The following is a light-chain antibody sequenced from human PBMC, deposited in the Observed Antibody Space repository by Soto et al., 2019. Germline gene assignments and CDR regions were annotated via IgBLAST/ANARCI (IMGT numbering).Light chain of an antibody. Sequence: DIQMTQSPSTLSASVGDRVTITCRASQSISSWLAWYQQKPGEAPKLLIYKASSLESGVPSRFSGSGSGTEFTLTISSLQPDDFATYYCQQYSGYSRTFGQGTKVEIK. CDR3: QQYSGYSRT. J-gene: IGKJ1*01. CDR2: KAS. V-gene: IGKV1-5*03. CDR1: QSISSW.